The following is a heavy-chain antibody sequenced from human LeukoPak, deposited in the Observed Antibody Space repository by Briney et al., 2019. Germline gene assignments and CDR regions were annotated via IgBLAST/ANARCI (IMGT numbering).Heavy chain of an antibody. CDR1: GFTVSSNY. J-gene: IGHJ4*02. D-gene: IGHD3-10*01. CDR3: ARAPNGDFDY. CDR2: IYSGGST. V-gene: IGHV3-53*01. Sequence: GGSLRLSCAASGFTVSSNYMSWVRQAPGKGLEWVSVIYSGGSTYYADSVKGRFTISRDNSKNTLYLQMNSLRAEERAVYYCARAPNGDFDYWGQGTLVTVSS.